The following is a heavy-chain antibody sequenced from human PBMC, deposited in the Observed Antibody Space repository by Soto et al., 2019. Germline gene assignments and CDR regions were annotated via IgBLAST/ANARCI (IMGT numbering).Heavy chain of an antibody. D-gene: IGHD3-16*01. Sequence: SVKVSCKASGSLFSSFTITWVRQAPGQGLEWMGRIIPVFGTSKYAQKFQGRVTMTADKSTSTAYMELSSLRSEDTAVYYCARDVATGMINGRWFDPWGQGTLVTVSS. J-gene: IGHJ5*02. CDR3: ARDVATGMINGRWFDP. CDR2: IIPVFGTS. V-gene: IGHV1-69*06. CDR1: GSLFSSFT.